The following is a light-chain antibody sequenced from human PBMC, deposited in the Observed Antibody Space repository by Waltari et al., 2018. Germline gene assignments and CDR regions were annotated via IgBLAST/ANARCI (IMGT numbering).Light chain of an antibody. Sequence: QSVLTQPPSASETPGQRVTISCSGSSSNIGTYSLYWYQQLPGTAPKLLIYRNDQRPSGVPDRFSGSKSGTSASLAISGLRSEDEADYYCATWDDTLNMVFGGGTKLTVL. CDR3: ATWDDTLNMV. CDR2: RND. V-gene: IGLV1-47*01. CDR1: SSNIGTYS. J-gene: IGLJ2*01.